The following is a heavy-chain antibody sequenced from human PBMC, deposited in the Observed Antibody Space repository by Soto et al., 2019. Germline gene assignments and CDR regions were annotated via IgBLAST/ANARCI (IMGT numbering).Heavy chain of an antibody. CDR3: ATSRFCIDGVCPFDY. CDR2: MNSNNGDP. J-gene: IGHJ4*02. Sequence: QVQLVQSGAAVRKPGASVKVSCKTSGYTFSSYDINWVRQATGQGLEWMGWMNSNNGDPGYARKFQGRVTVTRDTSTRTDYMELSNLQSDDTAVYYCATSRFCIDGVCPFDYWGQGTLVTVSS. CDR1: GYTFSSYD. D-gene: IGHD2-8*01. V-gene: IGHV1-8*01.